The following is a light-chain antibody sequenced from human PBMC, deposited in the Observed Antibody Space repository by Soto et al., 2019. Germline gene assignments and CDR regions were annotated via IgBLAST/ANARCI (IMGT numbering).Light chain of an antibody. V-gene: IGLV1-40*01. CDR2: GNI. J-gene: IGLJ3*02. Sequence: QSVLTQPPSMSGAPGQRVTISCTGSRSNIGGGYDVHWYQQLPGTAPKLLVYGNINRPSRVPDRFSGSKSGTSASLAITGLQAEDEADYYCQSYDSSLSAWVFGGGTKLPS. CDR1: RSNIGGGYD. CDR3: QSYDSSLSAWV.